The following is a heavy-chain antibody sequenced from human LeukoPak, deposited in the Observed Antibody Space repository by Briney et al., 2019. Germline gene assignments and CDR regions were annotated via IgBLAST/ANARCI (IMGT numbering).Heavy chain of an antibody. J-gene: IGHJ3*02. D-gene: IGHD6-19*01. CDR3: AKLAVRTVAGTGDAFDI. CDR2: IRYDGSNK. CDR1: GFTFGDYA. Sequence: GGSLRLSCTASGFTFGDYAMSWVRQAPGKGLEWVAFIRYDGSNKYYADSVKGRFTISRDNSKNTLYLQMNSLRAEDTAVYYCAKLAVRTVAGTGDAFDIWGQGTMVTVSS. V-gene: IGHV3-30*02.